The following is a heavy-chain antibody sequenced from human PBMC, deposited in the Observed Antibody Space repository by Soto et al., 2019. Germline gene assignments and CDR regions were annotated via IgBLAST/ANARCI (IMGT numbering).Heavy chain of an antibody. J-gene: IGHJ4*02. D-gene: IGHD3-3*01. Sequence: EMQLVESGGGSVQPGGSLKLSCAASGFTFSGSVVYWVRQASGKGLEWVGRIRSKANNYATDYTASVKGWFAISRDDAQNTAHLQMNSLKIEDTAVYYCTSGSGFAYWGQGTLVTVSS. V-gene: IGHV3-73*02. CDR1: GFTFSGSV. CDR2: IRSKANNYAT. CDR3: TSGSGFAY.